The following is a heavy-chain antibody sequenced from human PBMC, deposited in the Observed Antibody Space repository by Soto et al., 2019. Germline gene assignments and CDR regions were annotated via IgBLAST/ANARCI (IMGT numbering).Heavy chain of an antibody. Sequence: ASVKVSCKASGYTFTSYGISWVRQAPGQGLEWLGWISAYNGNTNYAQKLQGRVTMTTDTSTSTAYMELRSLRSDDTAVYYCARGRVAVAGGGDDVFDYWGQGTLVTVSS. CDR3: ARGRVAVAGGGDDVFDY. CDR1: GYTFTSYG. V-gene: IGHV1-18*01. J-gene: IGHJ4*02. CDR2: ISAYNGNT. D-gene: IGHD6-19*01.